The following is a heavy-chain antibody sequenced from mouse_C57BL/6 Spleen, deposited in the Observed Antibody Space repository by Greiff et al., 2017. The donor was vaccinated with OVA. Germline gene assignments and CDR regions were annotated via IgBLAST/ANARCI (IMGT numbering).Heavy chain of an antibody. Sequence: DVMLVESGEGLVKPGGSLKLSCAASGFTFSSYAMSWVRQTPEKRLEWVAYISSGGDYIYYADTVKGRFTISRDTARNTLYLQMSSLKSEDTAMYYCTREEDDGYYYAMDYWGQGTSVTVSS. CDR2: ISSGGDYI. CDR3: TREEDDGYYYAMDY. J-gene: IGHJ4*01. D-gene: IGHD2-3*01. CDR1: GFTFSSYA. V-gene: IGHV5-9-1*02.